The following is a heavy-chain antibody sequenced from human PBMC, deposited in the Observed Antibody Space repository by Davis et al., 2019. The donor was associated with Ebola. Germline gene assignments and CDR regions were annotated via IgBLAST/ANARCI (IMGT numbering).Heavy chain of an antibody. Sequence: GESLKISCAASGFTFSDYYMSWIRQAPGKGLEWVSYISSSSSYTNYADSVKGRFTISRDNAKNSLYLQMNSLRAEDTAVYYCARSRSNDVGNNWFDPWGQGTLVTVSS. J-gene: IGHJ5*02. CDR2: ISSSSSYT. CDR3: ARSRSNDVGNNWFDP. V-gene: IGHV3-11*06. CDR1: GFTFSDYY. D-gene: IGHD1-1*01.